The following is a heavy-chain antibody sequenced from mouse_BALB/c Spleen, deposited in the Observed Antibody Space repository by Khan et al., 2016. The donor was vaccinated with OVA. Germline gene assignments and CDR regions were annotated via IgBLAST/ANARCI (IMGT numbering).Heavy chain of an antibody. D-gene: IGHD2-14*01. CDR1: GYTFTSYT. J-gene: IGHJ3*01. CDR3: VRDGAYHMNDGWFAY. Sequence: QVQLQQSGAELARPGASVKLSCKASGYTFTSYTIHWIKLRPGQGLEWIGFINPSNGYTNYNQTFKDKATLTADKSSTTVYMQLSSLTSDDSAVYDCVRDGAYHMNDGWFAYWGQGTLVTVSA. CDR2: INPSNGYT. V-gene: IGHV1-4*01.